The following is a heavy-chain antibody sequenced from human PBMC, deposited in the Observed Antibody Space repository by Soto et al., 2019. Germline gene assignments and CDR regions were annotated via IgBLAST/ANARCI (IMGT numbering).Heavy chain of an antibody. CDR1: GYTFTSYD. CDR3: GTGAMVRGPIFGY. V-gene: IGHV1-8*01. D-gene: IGHD3-10*01. J-gene: IGHJ4*02. CDR2: MNPNSGNT. Sequence: GASVKVSCKASGYTFTSYDINWVRQATGQGLEWMGWMNPNSGNTGYAQKFQGRVTMTRNTSISTAYMELSSLRSEDTAVYYYGTGAMVRGPIFGYWGQGTLVTVSS.